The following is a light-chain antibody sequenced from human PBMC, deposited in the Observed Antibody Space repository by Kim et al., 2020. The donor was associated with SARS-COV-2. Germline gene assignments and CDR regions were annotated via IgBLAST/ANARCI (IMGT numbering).Light chain of an antibody. CDR2: NDN. J-gene: IGLJ3*02. CDR3: AAWDDSLNGWV. CDR1: NSNIGSNT. V-gene: IGLV1-44*01. Sequence: ELTQPPSTSGTPGQRVTISCSGSNSNIGSNTANWYQQLPGTAPKVLIHNDNKRPSGVPDRVSGSKSGTSASLAISGLQSEDEADYYCAAWDDSLNGWVFGGGTKVTVL.